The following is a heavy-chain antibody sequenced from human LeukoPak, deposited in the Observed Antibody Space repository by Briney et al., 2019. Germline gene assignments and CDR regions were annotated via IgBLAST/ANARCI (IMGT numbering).Heavy chain of an antibody. CDR3: ATDLYIVVVPAATNFDY. Sequence: PGGSLRLSCAASGFTFSSYAMHWVRQAPGKGLERVAVISYDGSNKYYADSVKGRFTISRDNSKNTLYLQMNSLRAEDTAVYYCATDLYIVVVPAATNFDYWGQGTLVTVSS. D-gene: IGHD2-2*01. J-gene: IGHJ4*02. V-gene: IGHV3-30*01. CDR1: GFTFSSYA. CDR2: ISYDGSNK.